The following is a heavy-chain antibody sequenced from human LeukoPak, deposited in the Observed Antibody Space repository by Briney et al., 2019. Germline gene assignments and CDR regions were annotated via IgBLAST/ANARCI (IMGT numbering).Heavy chain of an antibody. CDR3: AKDRLRFLEWSNWFDP. J-gene: IGHJ5*02. V-gene: IGHV3-9*01. CDR2: ISWNSGRI. CDR1: GFTFGDYA. D-gene: IGHD3-3*01. Sequence: GGSLRLSCAASGFTFGDYAIHWVRQAPGKGLEWVSGISWNSGRIGYADSVQGRFTTSRDNAKNSLYLRMNSLRAEYTAVYHCAKDRLRFLEWSNWFDPWGQGTLVTVSS.